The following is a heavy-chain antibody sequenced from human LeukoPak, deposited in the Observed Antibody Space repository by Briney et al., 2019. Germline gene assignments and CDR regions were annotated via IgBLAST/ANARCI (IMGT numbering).Heavy chain of an antibody. CDR3: VRDHYYGSGSSYYYGMDV. Sequence: PSETLSLTCTVSGGSISSYYWSWIRQPPGKGLEWIGYIHYSGSTNYNPSLKSRVTISGDTSKKQFSLKLSSVTAADTAVYYCVRDHYYGSGSSYYYGMDVWGQGTTVTVSS. J-gene: IGHJ6*02. CDR2: IHYSGST. D-gene: IGHD3-10*01. CDR1: GGSISSYY. V-gene: IGHV4-59*01.